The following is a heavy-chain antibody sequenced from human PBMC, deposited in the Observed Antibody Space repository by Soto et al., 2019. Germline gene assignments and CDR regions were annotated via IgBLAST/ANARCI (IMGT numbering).Heavy chain of an antibody. CDR3: ATHYPTPY. D-gene: IGHD3-10*01. CDR1: GGSISSGSYF. V-gene: IGHV4-39*01. Sequence: SETLSLTCTVSGGSISSGSYFWGCIRQPPGKGLEWIGTVYYSGSTYYNPSLRSRVTISVDTSKNQFSLKLSSVTAADTAVYYCATHYPTPYWGQGTLVTVS. CDR2: VYYSGST. J-gene: IGHJ4*02.